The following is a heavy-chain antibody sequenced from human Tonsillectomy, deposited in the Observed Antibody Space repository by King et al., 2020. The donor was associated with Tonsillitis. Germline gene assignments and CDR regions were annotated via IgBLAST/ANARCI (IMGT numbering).Heavy chain of an antibody. CDR1: GFTFSSYG. Sequence: VQLVESGGGVVQPGGSLRLSCAASGFTFSSYGMHWVRQAPGKGLEWVAFIRYDGSNKYYADSVKGRFPISRDNSKNTLYLRMNSLRAEDTAVYYCAKNHQRGYGGPKSFYYSDYWGQGTLVTVSS. V-gene: IGHV3-30*02. CDR2: IRYDGSNK. J-gene: IGHJ4*02. CDR3: AKNHQRGYGGPKSFYYSDY. D-gene: IGHD5-12*01.